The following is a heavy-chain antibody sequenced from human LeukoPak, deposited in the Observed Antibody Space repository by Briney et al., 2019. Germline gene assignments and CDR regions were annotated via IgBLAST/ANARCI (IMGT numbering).Heavy chain of an antibody. CDR1: GYSISSDYY. CDR3: ARGSNYYDSSGYYIPDFDY. V-gene: IGHV4-30-4*08. J-gene: IGHJ4*02. Sequence: SETLSLTCDVSGYSISSDYYWSWIRQPPGKGLEWIGYIYYSGSTYYNPSLKSRVTISVDTSKNQFSLKLSSVTAADTAVYYCARGSNYYDSSGYYIPDFDYWGQGTLVTVSA. CDR2: IYYSGST. D-gene: IGHD3-22*01.